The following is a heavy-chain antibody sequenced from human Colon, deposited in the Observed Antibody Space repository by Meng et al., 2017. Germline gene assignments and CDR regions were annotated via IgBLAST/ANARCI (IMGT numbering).Heavy chain of an antibody. CDR1: GDSVSSNSFY. Sequence: QVQLQESGPRLVKPSQPLSLTCTVSGDSVSSNSFYWAWIRQHPGTGLEWIGYIYSGGISHYNPSLKSRITMSIDTSKNQFSLQLTSVTAADTAIYYCARDPLAVGPTDRGLDSWGQGTLVTVSS. CDR2: IYSGGIS. CDR3: ARDPLAVGPTDRGLDS. V-gene: IGHV4-31*03. J-gene: IGHJ4*02. D-gene: IGHD1-26*01.